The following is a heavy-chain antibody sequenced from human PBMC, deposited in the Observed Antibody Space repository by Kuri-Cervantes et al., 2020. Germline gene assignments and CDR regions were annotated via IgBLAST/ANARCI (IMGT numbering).Heavy chain of an antibody. D-gene: IGHD4-17*01. Sequence: GESLKISCAASGFTFSSYWMSWVRQAPGKGLEWVSYISSSSSTIYYADSVKGRFTISRDNSKNTLYLQMSSLRVEDTAIYYCYGDFRDCWGQGTLVTVSS. CDR1: GFTFSSYW. CDR2: ISSSSSTI. J-gene: IGHJ4*02. V-gene: IGHV3-48*01. CDR3: YGDFRDC.